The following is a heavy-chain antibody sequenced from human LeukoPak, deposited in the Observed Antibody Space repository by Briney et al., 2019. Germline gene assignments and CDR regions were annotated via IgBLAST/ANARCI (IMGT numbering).Heavy chain of an antibody. Sequence: EKYYVDSVKGRFTISRDNAKNSQYLQMNSLRVEDTAVYYCARGRFYYDTSGSYSYNYHMHVWGKGTTVTVSS. CDR3: ARGRFYYDTSGSYSYNYHMHV. D-gene: IGHD3-22*01. V-gene: IGHV3-7*01. J-gene: IGHJ6*03. CDR2: EK.